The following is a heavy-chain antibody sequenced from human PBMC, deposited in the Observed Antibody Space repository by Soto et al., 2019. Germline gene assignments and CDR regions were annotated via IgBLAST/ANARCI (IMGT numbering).Heavy chain of an antibody. CDR1: GYSFTSYW. V-gene: IGHV5-10-1*01. J-gene: IGHJ4*02. CDR3: ARHGSIAVAELNY. Sequence: GESLKISCKGSGYSFTSYWNSWVRQMPGKGLEWMGRIDPSDSYTNYSPSFQGHVTISADKSISTAYLQWSSLKASDTAMYYCARHGSIAVAELNYWGQGTLVTVSS. D-gene: IGHD6-19*01. CDR2: IDPSDSYT.